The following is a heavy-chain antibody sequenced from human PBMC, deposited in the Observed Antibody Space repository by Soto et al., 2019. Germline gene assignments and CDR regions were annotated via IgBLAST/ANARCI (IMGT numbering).Heavy chain of an antibody. J-gene: IGHJ5*02. V-gene: IGHV6-1*01. CDR1: GDSVSSNSAA. D-gene: IGHD3-3*01. CDR2: TYYRSKWYN. Sequence: PSQTLSLTCAISGDSVSSNSAAWSWIRQSPSRGLEWLGRTYYRSKWYNDYAVSVKSRITINPDTSKNQFSLQLNSVTPEDTTVYYCAREVAGYDFWSGNPNWFDPWGQGTLVTVSS. CDR3: AREVAGYDFWSGNPNWFDP.